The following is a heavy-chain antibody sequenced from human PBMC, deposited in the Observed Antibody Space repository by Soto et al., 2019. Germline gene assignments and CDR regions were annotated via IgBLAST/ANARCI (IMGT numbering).Heavy chain of an antibody. CDR1: GFTFSSYA. Sequence: EVQLLESGGGLVQPGGSLTLSCATSGFTFSSYAMVWVRQAAEKGLEWVASISNNGDTAYYADSVKGRFTISRGNSENTLYLQRSGLRADDTALYFCAKSRVFIGAIVTLLDSWGQGTQVTVSS. D-gene: IGHD3-16*02. CDR2: ISNNGDTA. CDR3: AKSRVFIGAIVTLLDS. J-gene: IGHJ4*02. V-gene: IGHV3-23*01.